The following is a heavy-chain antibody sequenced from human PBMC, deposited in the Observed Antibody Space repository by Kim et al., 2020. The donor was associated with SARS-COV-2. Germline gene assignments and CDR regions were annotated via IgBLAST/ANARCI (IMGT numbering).Heavy chain of an antibody. Sequence: GGSLRLSCAASGFTFSSYGMHWVRQAPGKGLEWVAVIWYDGSNKYYADSVKGRFTISRDNSKNTLYLQMNSLRAEDTAVYYCARDSAVVLRFLEWLLYPDYWGQGTLVTVSS. CDR2: IWYDGSNK. CDR1: GFTFSSYG. V-gene: IGHV3-33*01. D-gene: IGHD3-3*01. CDR3: ARDSAVVLRFLEWLLYPDY. J-gene: IGHJ4*02.